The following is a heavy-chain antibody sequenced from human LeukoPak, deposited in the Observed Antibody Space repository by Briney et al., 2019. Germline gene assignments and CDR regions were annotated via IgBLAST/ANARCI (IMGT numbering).Heavy chain of an antibody. CDR3: ARDFAAGSAHYYGMDV. Sequence: GGSLRLSCAASGFTVSSNYMTWVRQAPGKGLEWVSVIYSGGSTYYADSVKGRFTISRDNSKNTLYLQMNSLRAEDTAVYYCARDFAAGSAHYYGMDVWGQGTTVTVS. CDR1: GFTVSSNY. D-gene: IGHD3-10*01. V-gene: IGHV3-66*01. J-gene: IGHJ6*02. CDR2: IYSGGST.